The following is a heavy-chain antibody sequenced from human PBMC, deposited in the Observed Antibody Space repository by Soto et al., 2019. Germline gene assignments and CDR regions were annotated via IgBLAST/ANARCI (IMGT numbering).Heavy chain of an antibody. CDR1: GGSISSYY. Sequence: SETLSLTCTVSGGSISSYYWSWIRQPAGKGLEWIGRIYTSGSTNYNPSLKSRVTMSVDTSKNQFSLKLSSVTAADTAVYYCARDAKITMIVVVPGRGTFFDYSGQGTLVTVSS. V-gene: IGHV4-4*07. D-gene: IGHD3-22*01. J-gene: IGHJ4*02. CDR3: ARDAKITMIVVVPGRGTFFDY. CDR2: IYTSGST.